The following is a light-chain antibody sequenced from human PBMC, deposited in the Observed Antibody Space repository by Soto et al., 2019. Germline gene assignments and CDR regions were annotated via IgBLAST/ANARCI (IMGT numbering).Light chain of an antibody. V-gene: IGKV3-11*01. CDR2: DAS. Sequence: EIVLTQSPATLSLSPGERATLSCRASQSVSSYLAWYQQKPGQAPRLLIYDASNRATGIPDRFSGSGSGTDFILTISSLEPEDFAVYYCQQRSNWLLTFGGGTKVEIK. J-gene: IGKJ4*01. CDR1: QSVSSY. CDR3: QQRSNWLLT.